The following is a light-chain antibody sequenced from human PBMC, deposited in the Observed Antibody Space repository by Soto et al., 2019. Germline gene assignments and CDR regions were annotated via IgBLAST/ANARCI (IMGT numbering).Light chain of an antibody. Sequence: DIQMTQSPSSLSASVGDRVTITYRASQSISNYLNWYQQKPGKAPKLLIYAASSLQSGVPSRFSGSGSGTDFTLTISSLQPEDFATYYCQQSYSSPPTFGQGTKVDIK. CDR1: QSISNY. CDR3: QQSYSSPPT. J-gene: IGKJ1*01. CDR2: AAS. V-gene: IGKV1-39*01.